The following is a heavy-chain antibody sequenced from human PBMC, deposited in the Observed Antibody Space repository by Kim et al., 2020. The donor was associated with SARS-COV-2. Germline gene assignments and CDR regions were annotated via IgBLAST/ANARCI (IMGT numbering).Heavy chain of an antibody. CDR3: ARHEGQGYYGSGSTSPFDY. CDR1: GFTFSSYS. V-gene: IGHV3-21*01. Sequence: GGSLRLSCAASGFTFSSYSMNWVRQAPGKGLEWVSSISSSSSYIYYADSVKGRFTISRDNAKNSLYLQMNSLRAEDTAVYYCARHEGQGYYGSGSTSPFDYWGQGTLVTVSS. CDR2: ISSSSSYI. J-gene: IGHJ4*02. D-gene: IGHD3-10*01.